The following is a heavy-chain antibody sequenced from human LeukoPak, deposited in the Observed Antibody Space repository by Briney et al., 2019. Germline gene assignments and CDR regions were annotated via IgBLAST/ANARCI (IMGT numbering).Heavy chain of an antibody. Sequence: SETLSLTCAVSGGSISSYYWSWIRQPPGKGLEWIGYIYYSGSTNYNPSLKSRVTISVDTSKNQFSLKLSSVTAADTAVYYCARHPIRDYYDSSVYYYEGPFDYWGQGTLVTVSS. CDR3: ARHPIRDYYDSSVYYYEGPFDY. V-gene: IGHV4-59*08. CDR1: GGSISSYY. CDR2: IYYSGST. D-gene: IGHD3-22*01. J-gene: IGHJ4*02.